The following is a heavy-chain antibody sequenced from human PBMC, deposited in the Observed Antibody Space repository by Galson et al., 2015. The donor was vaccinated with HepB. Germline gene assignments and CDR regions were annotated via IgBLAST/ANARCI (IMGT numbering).Heavy chain of an antibody. CDR3: ATRYSSGWFFFDY. CDR2: ITSDGSGT. CDR1: GFTFSTSV. Sequence: SLRLSCAASGFTFSTSVLHWVRQAPGKGLEWVAAITSDGSGTYYADSVKGRFTISRDNSKNTPYLQMNSLTDDDTAAYYCATRYSSGWFFFDYCGKGSLVTVSS. J-gene: IGHJ4*02. V-gene: IGHV3-23*01. D-gene: IGHD6-13*01.